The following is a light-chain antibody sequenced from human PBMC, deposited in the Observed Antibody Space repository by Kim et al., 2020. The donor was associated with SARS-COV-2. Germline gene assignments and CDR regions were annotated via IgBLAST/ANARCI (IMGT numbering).Light chain of an antibody. J-gene: IGLJ3*02. CDR3: QACGSGGAV. CDR1: CSGSRY. CDR2: QDS. Sequence: SYELTQPPSVSVSPGQTASVTCSGDCSGSRYSFWYQQKPGPSPVMVIYQDSKQPSAIRERFSGSNSGTTATLTITVAQAMDEADYYCQACGSGGAVFGGGTQLTVL. V-gene: IGLV3-1*01.